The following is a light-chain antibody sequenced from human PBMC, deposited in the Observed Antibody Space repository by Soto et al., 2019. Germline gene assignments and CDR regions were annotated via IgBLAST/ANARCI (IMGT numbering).Light chain of an antibody. CDR2: DAS. Sequence: EIVLTQSPATLSLSPGERATLSCRASQSVSSYLAWYQQKPGQAPRLLIYDASNRATGIPARFSGSGSGTDFTLTISSLEPEDFAVYYCQQRSNWRAPFTFGPGTKVDIK. CDR1: QSVSSY. CDR3: QQRSNWRAPFT. V-gene: IGKV3-11*01. J-gene: IGKJ3*01.